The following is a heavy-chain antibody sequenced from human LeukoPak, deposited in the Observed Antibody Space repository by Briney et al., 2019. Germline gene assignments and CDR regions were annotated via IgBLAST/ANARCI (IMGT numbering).Heavy chain of an antibody. J-gene: IGHJ4*02. CDR3: AREACSGGSCYPDY. CDR2: INRSGSS. CDR1: GGAFSGYY. Sequence: SGTLSLTCAVYGGAFSGYYWSWIRQPPGKGLEWIAEINRSGSSNYDPALKSRVSMSVDMSNSHFSLNLSSVTAADTAVYYCAREACSGGSCYPDYWGQGTLVTVSS. D-gene: IGHD2-15*01. V-gene: IGHV4-34*01.